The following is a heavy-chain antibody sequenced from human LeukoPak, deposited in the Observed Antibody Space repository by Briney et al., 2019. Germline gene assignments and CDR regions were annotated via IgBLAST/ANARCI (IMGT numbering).Heavy chain of an antibody. CDR3: ARDYSNYVGSPTFDY. CDR2: IYTSGST. J-gene: IGHJ4*02. V-gene: IGHV4-4*07. CDR1: GYSISSGYY. Sequence: SETLSLTCAVSGYSISSGYYWSWIRQPAGKGLEWIGRIYTSGSTNYNPSLKSRVTMSVDTSKNQFSLKLSSVTAADTAVYYCARDYSNYVGSPTFDYWGQGTLVTVSS. D-gene: IGHD4-11*01.